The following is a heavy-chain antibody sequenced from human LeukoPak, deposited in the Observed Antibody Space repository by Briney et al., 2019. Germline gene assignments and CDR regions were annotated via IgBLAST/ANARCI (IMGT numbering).Heavy chain of an antibody. V-gene: IGHV1-8*02. D-gene: IGHD3-10*01. CDR2: MNPNSGNT. J-gene: IGHJ6*02. Sequence: GASVKVSCKASGYTFTGYYMHWVRQATGQGLEWMGWMNPNSGNTGYAQKFQGRVTMTRNTSISTAYMELSSLRSEDRAVYYRARGRGYYYGMDVWGQGTTVTVSS. CDR3: ARGRGYYYGMDV. CDR1: GYTFTGYY.